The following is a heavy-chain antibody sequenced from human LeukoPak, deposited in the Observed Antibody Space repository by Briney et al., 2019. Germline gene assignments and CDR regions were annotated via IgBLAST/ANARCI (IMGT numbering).Heavy chain of an antibody. CDR1: GFTFSSYS. V-gene: IGHV3-21*01. CDR2: ISSSSSYI. Sequence: GGSLRLSCAASGFTFSSYSMNWVRKAPGKGLEWVSSISSSSSYIYYADSVKGRFTISRDNAKNSLYLQMNSLRAEDTAVYYCASELRYFDWLPAIEGDYWGQGTLVTVSS. CDR3: ASELRYFDWLPAIEGDY. D-gene: IGHD3-9*01. J-gene: IGHJ4*02.